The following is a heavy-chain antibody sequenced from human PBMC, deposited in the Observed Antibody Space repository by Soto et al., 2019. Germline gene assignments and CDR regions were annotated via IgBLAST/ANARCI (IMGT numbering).Heavy chain of an antibody. Sequence: QVQLVQSGAEVKKPGASVKVSCKASGYTFTSYGISWVRQAPGQGLEWMGWISAYNGNTNYAQKLQGRATMPRDTSTSTTYRGLRSLRSDDTAVYSCARDWAAAGPFDYWGQGTLVTVSS. CDR1: GYTFTSYG. D-gene: IGHD6-13*01. V-gene: IGHV1-18*01. J-gene: IGHJ4*02. CDR2: ISAYNGNT. CDR3: ARDWAAAGPFDY.